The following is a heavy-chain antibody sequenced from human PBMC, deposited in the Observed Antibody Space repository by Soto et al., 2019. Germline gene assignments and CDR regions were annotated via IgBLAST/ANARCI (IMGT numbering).Heavy chain of an antibody. D-gene: IGHD4-17*01. CDR1: GGTFSSYT. Sequence: SVKVSCKASGGTFSSYTISWVRQAPGQGLEWMGRIIPILGIANYAQKFQGRVTITADKSTSTAYMELSSLRSEDTAVYYCATHDDYPKDSPGYLDYWGQGTLVTSPQ. J-gene: IGHJ4*02. CDR2: IIPILGIA. CDR3: ATHDDYPKDSPGYLDY. V-gene: IGHV1-69*02.